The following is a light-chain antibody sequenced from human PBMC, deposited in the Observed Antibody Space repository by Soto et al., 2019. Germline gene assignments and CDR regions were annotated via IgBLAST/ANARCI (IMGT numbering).Light chain of an antibody. Sequence: EIVLTQSPGTLSLSPEERATLSCRASQSVSSSYLAWYQQKPGQAPRLLMYGASSRATGIPDRFSGSGSGTDFTLTIARLEPEDFAVYYCQQYGSSPTTFGQGTKV. CDR2: GAS. CDR1: QSVSSSY. J-gene: IGKJ1*01. V-gene: IGKV3-20*01. CDR3: QQYGSSPTT.